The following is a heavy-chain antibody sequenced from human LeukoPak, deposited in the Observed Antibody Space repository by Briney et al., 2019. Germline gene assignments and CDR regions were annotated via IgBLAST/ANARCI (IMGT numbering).Heavy chain of an antibody. CDR3: AKRGEGTAYYFDY. V-gene: IGHV3-23*01. CDR1: GFTFSSYD. Sequence: GGSLRLSCAASGFTFSSYDMSWVRQAPGKGLEWVSGISGSGGRTYYADSVKGRFTISRDNSKNTLYLQMNSLRAGDSAVYYCAKRGEGTAYYFDYWGQGTLVTVSS. D-gene: IGHD2-21*01. CDR2: ISGSGGRT. J-gene: IGHJ4*02.